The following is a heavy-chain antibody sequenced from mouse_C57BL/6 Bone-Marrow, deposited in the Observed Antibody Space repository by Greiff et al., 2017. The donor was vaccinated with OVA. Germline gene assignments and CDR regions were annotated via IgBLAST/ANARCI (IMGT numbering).Heavy chain of an antibody. V-gene: IGHV1-50*01. CDR1: GYTFTSYW. CDR2: IDPSDSCT. D-gene: IGHD2-2*01. Sequence: QVQLKESGAELVKPGASVKLSCKASGYTFTSYWMQWVKQRPGQGLEWIGEIDPSDSCTNYNQKFKGKATLTVDTSSSTAYMQLSSLTSEDSAVYYGARGRMVTTMDYWGQGTSVTVSS. J-gene: IGHJ4*01. CDR3: ARGRMVTTMDY.